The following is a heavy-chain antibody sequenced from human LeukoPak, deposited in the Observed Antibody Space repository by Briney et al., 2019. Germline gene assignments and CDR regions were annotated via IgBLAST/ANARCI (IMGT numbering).Heavy chain of an antibody. V-gene: IGHV4-59*12. CDR2: IYYSGST. J-gene: IGHJ4*02. Sequence: SETLSLTCTVSGGSISSYYWSWIRQPPGKGLEWIGYIYYSGSTYYNPSLKSRVTISVDTSKNQFSLKLSSVTAADTAVYYCARGNYDFWSGYYIPVLPYYFDYWGQGTLVTVSS. D-gene: IGHD3-3*01. CDR1: GGSISSYY. CDR3: ARGNYDFWSGYYIPVLPYYFDY.